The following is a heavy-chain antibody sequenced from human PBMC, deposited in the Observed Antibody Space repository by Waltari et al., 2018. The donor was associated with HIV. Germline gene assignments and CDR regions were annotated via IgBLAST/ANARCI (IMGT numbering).Heavy chain of an antibody. J-gene: IGHJ3*02. D-gene: IGHD1-20*01. V-gene: IGHV4-59*01. CDR1: GGSISSYY. CDR2: IYYSGST. CDR3: ARWQRSAYNWNRDAFDI. Sequence: QVQLQESGPGLVKPSETLSLTCTVSGGSISSYYWSWIRQPPGKGLEWIGYIYYSGSTNYNPALKSRVTISVDTSKNQFSLKLSSVTAADTAVYYCARWQRSAYNWNRDAFDIWGQGTMVTVSS.